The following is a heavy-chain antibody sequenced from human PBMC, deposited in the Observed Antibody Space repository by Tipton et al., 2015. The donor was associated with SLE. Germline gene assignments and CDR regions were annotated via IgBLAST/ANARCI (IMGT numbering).Heavy chain of an antibody. D-gene: IGHD2-21*01. CDR1: GGSINNYY. J-gene: IGHJ4*02. CDR2: IHHSGST. V-gene: IGHV4-59*01. CDR3: ARGIAQDY. Sequence: TLSLTCSASGGSINNYYWSWIRQPPGKGLEWIGYIHHSGSTIYTPSLKSRVTISIDTSKKQFSLKLSSVTAADTAVYYCARGIAQDYWGQGTLVTVSS.